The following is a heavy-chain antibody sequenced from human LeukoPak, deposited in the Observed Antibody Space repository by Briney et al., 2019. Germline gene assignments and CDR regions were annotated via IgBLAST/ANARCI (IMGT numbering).Heavy chain of an antibody. Sequence: GGSLRLSCAASGFTFSNFGMNWVRQAPGKGLEWVSYISSSSSTIYYADSVKGRFTISRDNARNSLSLQMNSLRAEDTAVCYCAGSVFDYWGQGTLVTVSS. CDR1: GFTFSNFG. CDR2: ISSSSSTI. D-gene: IGHD5/OR15-5a*01. CDR3: AGSVFDY. J-gene: IGHJ4*02. V-gene: IGHV3-48*01.